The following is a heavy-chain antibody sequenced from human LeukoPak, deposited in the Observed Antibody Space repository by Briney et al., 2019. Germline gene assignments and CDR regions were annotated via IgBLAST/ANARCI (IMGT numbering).Heavy chain of an antibody. CDR1: GYTFTGYY. Sequence: ASVTVSFTASGYTFTGYYMHWVRQAPGQGLEWMGWINPNSGGTNYAQKFQGRVTMTRDTSISTAYMELSRLRSDDTAVYYCARVGGATTFYFDYWGQGTLVTVSS. J-gene: IGHJ4*02. CDR2: INPNSGGT. CDR3: ARVGGATTFYFDY. D-gene: IGHD1-26*01. V-gene: IGHV1-2*02.